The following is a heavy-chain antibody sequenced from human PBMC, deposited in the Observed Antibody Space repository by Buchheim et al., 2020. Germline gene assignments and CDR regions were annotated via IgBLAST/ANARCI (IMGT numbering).Heavy chain of an antibody. Sequence: QVQLVQSGAEVKKPGSSVRLSCKASGYPFTNDYIHWVRQAPGQGLEWMGRINPSGGDTRYAATFQGRVTMTRDTSTSTAFIELDSLTSEDTAVYYCAKERGDFWSGYNSFYGMDVWGKGTT. D-gene: IGHD3-3*01. CDR2: INPSGGDT. J-gene: IGHJ6*04. CDR3: AKERGDFWSGYNSFYGMDV. CDR1: GYPFTNDY. V-gene: IGHV1-46*03.